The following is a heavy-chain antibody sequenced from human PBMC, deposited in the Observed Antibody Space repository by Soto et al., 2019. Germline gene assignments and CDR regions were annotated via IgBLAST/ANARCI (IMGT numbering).Heavy chain of an antibody. Sequence: PSETLSLTCNVSGGSVSRVSYYWSWIRQSPGKGLEWIGYVYYSGSTNYNPSPKSRVTISVDTSKNQFSLKLRSVTAADTAVYCCAASISSFGVVPFWGQGTLVTV. J-gene: IGHJ4*02. CDR1: GGSVSRVSYY. D-gene: IGHD3-3*01. CDR2: VYYSGST. V-gene: IGHV4-61*01. CDR3: AASISSFGVVPF.